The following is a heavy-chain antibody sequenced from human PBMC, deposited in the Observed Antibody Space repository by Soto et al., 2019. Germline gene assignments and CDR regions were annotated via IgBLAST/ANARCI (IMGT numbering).Heavy chain of an antibody. CDR3: AGVDYYDSSGSRSGACLDY. Sequence: GGSLRLSCAASGFTFSSYGMHWVRQAPGKGLEWVAVISYDGSNKYYADSVKGRFTISRDNSKNTLYLQMNSLRAEDTAVYYCAGVDYYDSSGSRSGACLDYWGQGTLVTVSS. CDR2: ISYDGSNK. V-gene: IGHV3-30*03. CDR1: GFTFSSYG. J-gene: IGHJ4*02. D-gene: IGHD3-22*01.